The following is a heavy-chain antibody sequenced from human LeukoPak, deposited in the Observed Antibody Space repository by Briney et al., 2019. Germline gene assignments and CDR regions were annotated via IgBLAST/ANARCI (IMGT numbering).Heavy chain of an antibody. CDR3: AGLNSGSYYFDY. D-gene: IGHD1-26*01. V-gene: IGHV1-46*02. Sequence: ASVKVSCKASGYTFKNYGINWVRQAPGQGLEWMGIINPSGGSTSYAQKFQGRVTMTRDTSTSTVYMELSSLRSEDTAVYYCAGLNSGSYYFDYWGQGTLVTVSS. CDR1: GYTFKNYG. CDR2: INPSGGST. J-gene: IGHJ4*02.